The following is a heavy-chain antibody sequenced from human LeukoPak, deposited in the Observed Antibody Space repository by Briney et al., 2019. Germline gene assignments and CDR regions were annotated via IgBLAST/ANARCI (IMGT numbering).Heavy chain of an antibody. CDR3: ARAQRVSTSGPPYYYHGMDV. V-gene: IGHV3-11*01. D-gene: IGHD3-10*01. CDR2: ISRTGATT. J-gene: IGHJ6*02. Sequence: GGSLRLSCAASGFSFSDYYMAWVRQAPGKGLEWFSKISRTGATTDYAESVKGRFSTTRDNVANSLQLQMNSLRVEDTAVYYCARAQRVSTSGPPYYYHGMDVWGQGTTVIVSS. CDR1: GFSFSDYY.